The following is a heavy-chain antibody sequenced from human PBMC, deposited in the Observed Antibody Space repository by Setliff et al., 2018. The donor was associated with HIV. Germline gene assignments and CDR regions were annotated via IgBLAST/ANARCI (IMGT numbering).Heavy chain of an antibody. Sequence: SETLSLTCTVSGGSISSSSYYWGWIRQPPGKGLEWIGSIYYSGSTYYNPSLKSRVTISVDTSKNQFSLKLSSVAAADTAVYYCASTGYSSGWSFDYWGQGTLVTVS. CDR1: GGSISSSSYY. V-gene: IGHV4-39*07. J-gene: IGHJ4*02. CDR2: IYYSGST. CDR3: ASTGYSSGWSFDY. D-gene: IGHD6-19*01.